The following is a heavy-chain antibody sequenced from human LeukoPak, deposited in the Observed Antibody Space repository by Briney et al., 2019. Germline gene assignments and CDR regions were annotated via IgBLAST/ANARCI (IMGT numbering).Heavy chain of an antibody. Sequence: PSETLSLTCTVSGGSISRGGYYWSWILQHAGNGLEWIGYIYYSGSTYYNPSIKSRVTISVDTSKNQFSLKLSSVTAADTAVYYCARVGYSNYLLNAFDYWGQGTLVTVSS. J-gene: IGHJ4*02. CDR3: ARVGYSNYLLNAFDY. D-gene: IGHD4-11*01. CDR2: IYYSGST. CDR1: GGSISRGGYY. V-gene: IGHV4-31*03.